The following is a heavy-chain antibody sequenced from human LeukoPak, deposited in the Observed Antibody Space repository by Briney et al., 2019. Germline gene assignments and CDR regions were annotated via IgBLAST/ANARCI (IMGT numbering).Heavy chain of an antibody. CDR3: TTDLGDYGDYVRC. V-gene: IGHV3-15*01. D-gene: IGHD4-17*01. CDR2: IKSDGGTT. J-gene: IGHJ4*02. CDR1: GFTFNNAW. Sequence: QPGGSLRLSCAASGFTFNNAWMSWVRQAPGKGLEWIGRIKSDGGTTDYAAPVKGRFTISRDDSKNTLYLQMNSLKAEDTAVYYCTTDLGDYGDYVRCWGQGTLVTVSS.